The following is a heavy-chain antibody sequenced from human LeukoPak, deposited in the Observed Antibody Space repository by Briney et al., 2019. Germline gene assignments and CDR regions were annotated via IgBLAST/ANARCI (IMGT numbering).Heavy chain of an antibody. CDR3: ARVTAYGSGSYDFDY. CDR1: GFTFSSYG. Sequence: GGSLRLSCAASGFTFSSYGMHWVRQAPGKGLEWVSVIWYDGSNKYYADSVKGRFTISRDNSKNTLYLQMNRLRAEDTAVYYCARVTAYGSGSYDFDYWGQGTLVTVSS. V-gene: IGHV3-33*01. CDR2: IWYDGSNK. J-gene: IGHJ4*02. D-gene: IGHD3-10*01.